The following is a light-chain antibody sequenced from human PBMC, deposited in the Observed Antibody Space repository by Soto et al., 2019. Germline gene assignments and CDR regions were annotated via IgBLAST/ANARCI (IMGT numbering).Light chain of an antibody. CDR1: QSVGTY. CDR2: DAF. J-gene: IGKJ1*01. Sequence: IVLTQSTATLSLSPGERATLSCRASQSVGTYLAWYQQKPGQAPRLLIYDAFNRATGIPARFSGSGSGTEFTLTISSLQSEDFAVYYCQQYNNWPRTFGQGSNVDIK. CDR3: QQYNNWPRT. V-gene: IGKV3-15*01.